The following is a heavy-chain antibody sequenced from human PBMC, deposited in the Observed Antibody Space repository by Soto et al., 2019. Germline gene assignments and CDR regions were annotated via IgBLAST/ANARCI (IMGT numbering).Heavy chain of an antibody. CDR2: INAGNGNT. V-gene: IGHV1-3*01. J-gene: IGHJ3*02. CDR3: ARSPWGPDAFDI. Sequence: QVQLVQSGAEVKKPGASVKVSCKASGYTFTSYAMHWVRQAPGQRLEWMGWINAGNGNTKYSQKFQGRVTITRDTSASTAYMELSSLRSEHTAVYYCARSPWGPDAFDIWGQGTMVTVFS. D-gene: IGHD7-27*01. CDR1: GYTFTSYA.